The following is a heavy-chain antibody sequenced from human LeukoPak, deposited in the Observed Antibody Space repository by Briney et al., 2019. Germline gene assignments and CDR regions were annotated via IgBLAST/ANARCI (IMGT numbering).Heavy chain of an antibody. CDR1: GGSISRSTYY. CDR3: AKSPAVWGSYRYLYWNY. D-gene: IGHD3-16*02. V-gene: IGHV4-39*01. J-gene: IGHJ4*02. Sequence: SETLSLTCTVSGGSISRSTYYWGWIRQPPGKGLEWIGSIYYSGSTYYNTSLKSRATLSVDTSKNQISLKLSSVTAADTAVYYCAKSPAVWGSYRYLYWNYWAQGTLLTVPS. CDR2: IYYSGST.